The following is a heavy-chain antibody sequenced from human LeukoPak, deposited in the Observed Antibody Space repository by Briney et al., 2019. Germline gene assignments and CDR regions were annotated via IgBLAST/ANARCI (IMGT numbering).Heavy chain of an antibody. D-gene: IGHD5-12*01. CDR2: ISAYNGNT. V-gene: IGHV1-18*01. CDR3: ARGRGYSGYDGYYYYMDV. J-gene: IGHJ6*03. CDR1: GYTFTSYG. Sequence: ASVKVSCKASGYTFTSYGISWVRQAPGQGLEWMGWISAYNGNTNYAQKLQGRVTMTTDTSTSTAYMELRSLRSDDTAVYYCARGRGYSGYDGYYYYMDVWGKGTTVTVSS.